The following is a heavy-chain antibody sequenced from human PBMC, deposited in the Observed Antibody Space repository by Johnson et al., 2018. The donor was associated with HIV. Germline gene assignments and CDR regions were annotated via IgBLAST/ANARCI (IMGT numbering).Heavy chain of an antibody. Sequence: MLLVESGGGLVQPGGSLRLSCAASGFAVSKNYLTWVRQAPGKGLEWVSIIYSGGNTYYADSVKGRFTISRDNSKNSLFLQMNSLRVEDTAVYYWARSGGYPNAFDMLGQGTLVTVPA. D-gene: IGHD6-13*01. J-gene: IGHJ3*02. CDR3: ARSGGYPNAFDM. CDR1: GFAVSKNY. CDR2: IYSGGNT. V-gene: IGHV3-66*01.